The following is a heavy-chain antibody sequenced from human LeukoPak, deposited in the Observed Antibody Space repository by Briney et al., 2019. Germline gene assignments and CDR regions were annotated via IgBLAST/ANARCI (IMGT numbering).Heavy chain of an antibody. Sequence: PGGSPRLSCAASGFTVSSNYMTWVRQAPGKGLEWVSVLYSGSSTYYADSVKGRLIISRDNSKNTLYLQMNSLRVDDTAVYYCARGGVLNSAFDIWGQGTMVTVSP. V-gene: IGHV3-53*01. CDR1: GFTVSSNY. CDR2: LYSGSST. J-gene: IGHJ3*02. CDR3: ARGGVLNSAFDI. D-gene: IGHD3-10*01.